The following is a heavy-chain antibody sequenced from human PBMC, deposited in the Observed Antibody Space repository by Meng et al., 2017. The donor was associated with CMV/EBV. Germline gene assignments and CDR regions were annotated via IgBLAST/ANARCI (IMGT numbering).Heavy chain of an antibody. J-gene: IGHJ6*02. CDR2: IYYSGST. CDR1: GGSISSGGYY. V-gene: IGHV4-31*03. Sequence: SETLSLTCTVSGGSISSGGYYWSWIRQHPGKGLEWIGYIYYSGSTYYNPSLKSRVTISVDTSKNQFSLKLSSVTAADTAVYYCARGDQELRFLEWLAGGDVWGQGTTVTVSS. D-gene: IGHD3-3*01. CDR3: ARGDQELRFLEWLAGGDV.